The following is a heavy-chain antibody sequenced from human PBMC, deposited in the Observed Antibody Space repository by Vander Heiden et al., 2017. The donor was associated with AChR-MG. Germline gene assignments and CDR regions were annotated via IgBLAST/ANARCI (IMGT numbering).Heavy chain of an antibody. V-gene: IGHV3-21*01. J-gene: IGHJ5*02. Sequence: EVQLVESGGGLVKPGGSLRLSCAASGFTFSSYSMNWVRQAPGKGLEWVSSISSSSSYIYYADSVKGRFTISRDNAKNSLYLQMNSLRAEDTAVYYCARDPGLVVPAAIGGSSWFDPWGQGTLVTVSS. CDR2: ISSSSSYI. CDR3: ARDPGLVVPAAIGGSSWFDP. D-gene: IGHD2-2*01. CDR1: GFTFSSYS.